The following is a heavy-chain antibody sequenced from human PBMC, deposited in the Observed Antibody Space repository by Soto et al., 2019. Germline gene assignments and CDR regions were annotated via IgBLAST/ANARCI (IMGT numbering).Heavy chain of an antibody. CDR2: ISGSGGST. J-gene: IGHJ5*02. V-gene: IGHV3-23*01. CDR3: AKDGRAYSSSSSWFDP. D-gene: IGHD6-6*01. Sequence: EVQLLESGGGLVQPGGSLRLSCAASGFTFSSYAMSWVRQAPGKGLEWVSAISGSGGSTYYADSVKGRFTISRDNSKNTLYLQMNSLRAEDTAVYYCAKDGRAYSSSSSWFDPWGQGTLVTVSS. CDR1: GFTFSSYA.